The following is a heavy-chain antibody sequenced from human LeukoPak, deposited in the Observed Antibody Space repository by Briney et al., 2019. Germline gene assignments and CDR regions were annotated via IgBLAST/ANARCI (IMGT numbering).Heavy chain of an antibody. V-gene: IGHV1-69*13. CDR2: IIPIFGTA. CDR3: TRWGRGSKYLDY. D-gene: IGHD3-10*01. CDR1: GGTFSSYA. J-gene: IGHJ4*02. Sequence: SVKVSCKASGGTFSSYAISWVRQAPGQGLEWMGGIIPIFGTANYAQKFQGRVTITADESTSTAYMELSSLRSEDTAVYYCTRWGRGSKYLDYWGQGTLVTVSS.